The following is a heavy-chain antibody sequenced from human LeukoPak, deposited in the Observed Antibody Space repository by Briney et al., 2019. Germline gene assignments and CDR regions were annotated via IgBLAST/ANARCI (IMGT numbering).Heavy chain of an antibody. CDR3: AREYSGGVQLWIPPLAFDY. J-gene: IGHJ4*02. D-gene: IGHD5-18*01. V-gene: IGHV4-31*02. CDR1: GGSISSGGYY. CDR2: IYYSGST. Sequence: SETLSVTCTVSGGSISSGGYYWSWIRQHPGKGLEWIGYIYYSGSTYYNPSLKSRVTISVDTSENQFSLKLSSVTAADTAVYYCAREYSGGVQLWIPPLAFDYWGQGTLVTVSS.